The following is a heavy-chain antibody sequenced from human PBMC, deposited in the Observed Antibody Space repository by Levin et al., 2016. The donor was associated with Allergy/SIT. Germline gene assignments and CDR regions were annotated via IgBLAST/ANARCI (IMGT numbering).Heavy chain of an antibody. D-gene: IGHD2-21*02. Sequence: GESLKISCAASGFTFLSYSMNWVRQAPGKGLEWVSYISSGGGTVYYADSVKGRFTISRDNSKNTLYLQMSGLRAEDTAVYYCAKDHMTYCGGACYYYFDWWGQGTLVTVSS. CDR2: ISSGGGTV. CDR3: AKDHMTYCGGACYYYFDW. CDR1: GFTFLSYS. V-gene: IGHV3-48*01. J-gene: IGHJ4*02.